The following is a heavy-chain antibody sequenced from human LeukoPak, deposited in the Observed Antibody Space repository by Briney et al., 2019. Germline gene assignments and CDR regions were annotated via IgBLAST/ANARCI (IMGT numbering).Heavy chain of an antibody. CDR3: ARRRGLEIYDY. V-gene: IGHV4-59*01. Sequence: PSETLSLTCTVSGGSISSYYWSWIRQPPGKGLEWIGYIYYSGSTNYNPSLKSRVTISVDTSKNQFSLKLSSVTAADTVVYYWARRRGLEIYDYWGQGTLVTVSS. D-gene: IGHD5-24*01. J-gene: IGHJ4*02. CDR2: IYYSGST. CDR1: GGSISSYY.